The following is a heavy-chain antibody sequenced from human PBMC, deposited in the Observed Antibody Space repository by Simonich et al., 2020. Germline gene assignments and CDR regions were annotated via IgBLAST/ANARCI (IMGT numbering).Heavy chain of an antibody. Sequence: QLQLQESGPGLVKPSETLSLTCTVSGGSISSSSYYWGWIRQPPGKGLEWIGGIYYSGTTYYTPSLKSRGTISVDTSKNQFSLKLSSVTAADTAVYYCARQRVLMVYAIDYWGQGTLVTVSS. V-gene: IGHV4-39*01. D-gene: IGHD2-8*01. CDR1: GGSISSSSYY. CDR2: IYYSGTT. CDR3: ARQRVLMVYAIDY. J-gene: IGHJ4*02.